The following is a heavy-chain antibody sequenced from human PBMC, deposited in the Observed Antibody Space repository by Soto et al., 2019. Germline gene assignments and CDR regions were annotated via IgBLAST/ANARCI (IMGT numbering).Heavy chain of an antibody. CDR1: GYTFTRYA. CDR2: SNVGNGKT. D-gene: IGHD3-16*01. Sequence: QVQFVQSGAEVQKPGASVKVSCKASGYTFTRYAMHWVRQAPGQSLEWMGWSNVGNGKTKDSQKFQGRVTITRDTAASTGYVDVSSLTSEDTAVYYCARDRRQVPVLGLYYYDYWGQGTLVTVSS. J-gene: IGHJ4*02. V-gene: IGHV1-3*01. CDR3: ARDRRQVPVLGLYYYDY.